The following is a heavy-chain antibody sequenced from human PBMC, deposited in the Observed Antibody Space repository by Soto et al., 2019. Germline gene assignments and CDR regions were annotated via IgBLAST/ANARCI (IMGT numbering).Heavy chain of an antibody. J-gene: IGHJ4*02. D-gene: IGHD2-8*02. CDR2: ISYDGTNK. Sequence: QVQLVESGGGVVQPGRSLRLSCAASGFSFSISPMHWVRQAPGKGPEWVALISYDGTNKFYGDSVKGRFTISRDNSKSTLYLHVDSLRPEDAAVYYCARDPKTTGGQHWAFNYFDSWGQGTLVTVSS. V-gene: IGHV3-30-3*01. CDR1: GFSFSISP. CDR3: ARDPKTTGGQHWAFNYFDS.